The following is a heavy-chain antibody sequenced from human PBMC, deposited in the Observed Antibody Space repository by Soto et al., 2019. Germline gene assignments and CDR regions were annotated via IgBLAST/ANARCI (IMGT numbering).Heavy chain of an antibody. Sequence: ASVKVSCKASGYTFTGYYMHWVRQAPGQGLEWMGWINPNSGGTNYAQKFQGWVTMTRDTSISTAYMELSRLRSDDTAVYYCARGRGVVVVPAAQNGMDVWGQGTTVTVSS. CDR1: GYTFTGYY. J-gene: IGHJ6*02. CDR2: INPNSGGT. V-gene: IGHV1-2*04. D-gene: IGHD2-2*01. CDR3: ARGRGVVVVPAAQNGMDV.